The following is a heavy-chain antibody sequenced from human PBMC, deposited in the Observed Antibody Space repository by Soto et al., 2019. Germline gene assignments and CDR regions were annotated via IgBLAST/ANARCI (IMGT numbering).Heavy chain of an antibody. Sequence: QVQLVESGGGVVQPGRSLRLSCAASGFTFSIYAMHWVRQAPGKGLEWVALISYDGSNKYSADSVKGRFTISRDNSKNTLYLQMNSLRTEDTAVYYCARDWYGEVDYWGQGTLVTVSS. D-gene: IGHD4-17*01. J-gene: IGHJ4*02. CDR2: ISYDGSNK. V-gene: IGHV3-30-3*01. CDR1: GFTFSIYA. CDR3: ARDWYGEVDY.